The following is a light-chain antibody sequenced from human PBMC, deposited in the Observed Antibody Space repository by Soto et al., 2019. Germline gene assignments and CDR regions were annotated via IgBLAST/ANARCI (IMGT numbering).Light chain of an antibody. Sequence: EIMLTQSPATLSLSPGERAALSCRASQSVSSYLAWYQQKPGQAPRLLIYDASNRATGIPARFIGSGSGTDFTLTISSLEPEDFAVYYCQHRSNWHITFGQGTRLDIK. CDR3: QHRSNWHIT. V-gene: IGKV3-11*01. CDR1: QSVSSY. J-gene: IGKJ5*01. CDR2: DAS.